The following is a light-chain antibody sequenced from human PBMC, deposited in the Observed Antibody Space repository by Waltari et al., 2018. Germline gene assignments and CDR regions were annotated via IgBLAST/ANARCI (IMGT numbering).Light chain of an antibody. CDR2: GGS. CDR3: QQYQKWPLS. V-gene: IGKV3-15*01. J-gene: IGKJ3*01. CDR1: QSISDT. Sequence: EIVMTQSPGILSVSPGETATLSCRASQSISDTLAWYQKKPGQAPRLLIYGGSTRATDVPARFSGSGSGTEFTLTISSLQSDDLAVYYCQQYQKWPLSFGPGTKLDIK.